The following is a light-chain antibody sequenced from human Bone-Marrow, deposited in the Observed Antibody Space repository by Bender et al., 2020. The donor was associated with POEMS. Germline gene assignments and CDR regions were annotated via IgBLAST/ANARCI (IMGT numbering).Light chain of an antibody. Sequence: QSALTQPRAVSGSPGESVIISCTGTSSDVGASNHVSWYQQLPGKAPKVIIHDVNKRPSGVSNRFSGSKSGSTASLTISGLQAGDEADYYCCSYAGSSTFPYVFGTGTKVTVL. CDR1: SSDVGASNH. CDR3: CSYAGSSTFPYV. V-gene: IGLV2-11*02. CDR2: DVN. J-gene: IGLJ1*01.